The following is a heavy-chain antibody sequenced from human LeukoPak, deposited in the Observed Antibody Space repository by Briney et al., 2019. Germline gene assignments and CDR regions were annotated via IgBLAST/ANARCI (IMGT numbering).Heavy chain of an antibody. V-gene: IGHV3-7*01. Sequence: GGSLRLSCEASGFTFNTHWMNWVRHPPGKGLEWMANISPDGGAEVYVDSVKGRFTISRDNAKNSVYLQMNNVRAEDTGVYYCSGRSGFSSIYWGQGILVTVSS. J-gene: IGHJ4*02. CDR3: SGRSGFSSIY. CDR2: ISPDGGAE. D-gene: IGHD2-2*01. CDR1: GFTFNTHW.